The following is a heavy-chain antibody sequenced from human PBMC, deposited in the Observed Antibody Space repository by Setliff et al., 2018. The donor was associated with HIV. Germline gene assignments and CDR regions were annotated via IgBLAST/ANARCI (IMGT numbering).Heavy chain of an antibody. D-gene: IGHD3-10*01. J-gene: IGHJ4*02. Sequence: PSETLSLPCAVYGGSFNGYSWTWIRQPPGKGLEWIGGINHSGRTNYNPSLTSRVTISVDTSTSQFSLSLNSVTATDTALYYWARGRFHRLHRPYSGSGSLGIQYFDYWGQGTLVTVSS. CDR3: ARGRFHRLHRPYSGSGSLGIQYFDY. CDR2: INHSGRT. CDR1: GGSFNGYS. V-gene: IGHV4-34*01.